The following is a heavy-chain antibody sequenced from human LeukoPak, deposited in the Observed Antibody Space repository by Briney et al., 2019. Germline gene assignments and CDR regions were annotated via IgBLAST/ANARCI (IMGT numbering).Heavy chain of an antibody. J-gene: IGHJ4*02. Sequence: SGTLSLTCAVSGVSISSSEWWIWVRQPPGQGLEWIGEIHRAGRTRYNPSLKSRVTISMDYSKNQFSLKLTSVTATDTAIYYCGKTDIYFNPIDYWGPGSLVTVSS. V-gene: IGHV4-4*02. CDR1: GVSISSSEW. CDR3: GKTDIYFNPIDY. D-gene: IGHD3-9*01. CDR2: IHRAGRT.